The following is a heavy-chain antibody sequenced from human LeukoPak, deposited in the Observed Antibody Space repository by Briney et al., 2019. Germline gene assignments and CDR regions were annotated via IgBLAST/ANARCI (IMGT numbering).Heavy chain of an antibody. D-gene: IGHD3-10*01. CDR1: GGSISSYY. J-gene: IGHJ4*02. CDR3: ARYDGGSGYFDF. V-gene: IGHV3-53*01. Sequence: ETLSLTCTVSGGSISSYYWSWVRQAPGKGLEWVSVLYSGGNTYYADSVKGRFTVSRDNSKNTLFLQMNSLRAEYTAVYDCARYDGGSGYFDFWGQGTLVTVSS. CDR2: LYSGGNT.